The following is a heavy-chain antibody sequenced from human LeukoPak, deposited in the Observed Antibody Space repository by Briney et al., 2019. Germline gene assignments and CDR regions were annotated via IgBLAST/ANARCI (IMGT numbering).Heavy chain of an antibody. V-gene: IGHV4-34*01. CDR2: INHSGST. CDR3: ARVGLDCSSTSCYWWFDP. D-gene: IGHD2-2*01. CDR1: GGSFSGYY. Sequence: SSETLSLTCAVYGGSFSGYYWSWIRQPPGKGLEWIGEINHSGSTNYNPSPKSRVTISVDTSKNQFSLKLSSVTAADTAVYYCARVGLDCSSTSCYWWFDPWGQGTLVTVSS. J-gene: IGHJ5*02.